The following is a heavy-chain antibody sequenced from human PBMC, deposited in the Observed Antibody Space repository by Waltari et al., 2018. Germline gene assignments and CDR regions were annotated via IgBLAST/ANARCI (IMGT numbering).Heavy chain of an antibody. CDR2: IYSGGST. CDR1: GFPVSSDY. D-gene: IGHD1-26*01. J-gene: IGHJ4*01. CDR3: ARHWSGSYSDY. Sequence: EVQLVESGGGLVQPGGSLRLSCSASGFPVSSDYMTGVRKVPGKGREWVSSIYSGGSTYYADSVKGRFTISRDNSKNTVYLQMNSLRAEDTAVYYCARHWSGSYSDYWGQGTLVTVSS. V-gene: IGHV3-66*04.